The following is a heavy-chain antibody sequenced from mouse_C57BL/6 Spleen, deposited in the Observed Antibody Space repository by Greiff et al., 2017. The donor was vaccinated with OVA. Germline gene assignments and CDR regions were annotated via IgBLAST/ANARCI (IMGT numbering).Heavy chain of an antibody. D-gene: IGHD1-1*01. CDR3: ARDQGYYGSSLWYFDV. Sequence: EVMLVESEGGLVQPGSSMKLSCTASGFTFSDYYMAWVRQVPEKGLEWVANINYDGSSTYYLDSLKSRFIISRDNAKNILYLQMSSLKSEDTATYYCARDQGYYGSSLWYFDVWGTGTTVTVSS. V-gene: IGHV5-16*01. CDR1: GFTFSDYY. CDR2: INYDGSST. J-gene: IGHJ1*03.